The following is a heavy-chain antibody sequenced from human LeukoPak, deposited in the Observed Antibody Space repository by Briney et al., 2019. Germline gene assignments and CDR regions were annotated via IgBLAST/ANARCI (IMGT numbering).Heavy chain of an antibody. CDR2: ICYSGST. V-gene: IGHV4-61*01. CDR3: ARGSSSLEWLLYLDYYYMDV. J-gene: IGHJ6*03. CDR1: GGSVSSGSYY. D-gene: IGHD3-3*01. Sequence: SETLSLTCTVSGGSVSSGSYYWSWIRQPPGKVLEWIGYICYSGSTNYNPSLKSRVTISVDTSKNQFSLKLSSVTAADTAVYYCARGSSSLEWLLYLDYYYMDVWGKGTTVTVSS.